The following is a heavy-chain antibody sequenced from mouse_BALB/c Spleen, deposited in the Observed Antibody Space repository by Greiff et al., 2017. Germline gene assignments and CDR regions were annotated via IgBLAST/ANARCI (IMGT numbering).Heavy chain of an antibody. V-gene: IGHV3-2*02. CDR3: ARWSSYFDY. J-gene: IGHJ2*01. Sequence: EVQLVESGPGLVKPSQSLSLTCTVTGYSITSDYAWNWIRQFPGNKLEWMGYISYSGSTSYNPSLKSRISITRDTSKNQFFLQLNSVTTEDTATYYCARWSSYFDYWGQGTTLTVSS. CDR1: GYSITSDYA. CDR2: ISYSGST.